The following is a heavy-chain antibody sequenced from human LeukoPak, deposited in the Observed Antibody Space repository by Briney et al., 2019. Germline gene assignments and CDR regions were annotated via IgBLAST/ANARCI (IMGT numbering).Heavy chain of an antibody. Sequence: GGSLRLSCAASGFTFSDYSMNWVRQTPGRGPEWVSSISPSGRSISYADSVKGRFTISRDNAKNSLYLQMSSLRAEDTAVYYCASFRTGYSYYFDYWGQGILVTVSS. J-gene: IGHJ4*02. V-gene: IGHV3-21*01. CDR3: ASFRTGYSYYFDY. CDR1: GFTFSDYS. D-gene: IGHD3/OR15-3a*01. CDR2: ISPSGRSI.